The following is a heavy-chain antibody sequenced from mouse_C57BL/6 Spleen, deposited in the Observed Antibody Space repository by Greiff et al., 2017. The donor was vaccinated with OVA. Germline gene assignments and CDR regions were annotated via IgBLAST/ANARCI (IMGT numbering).Heavy chain of an antibody. Sequence: QVQLKQPGAELVKPGASVKLSCKASGYTFTSYWMHWVKQRPGQGLEWIGMIHPNSGSTNYNEKFKSKATLTVDKSSSTAYMQLSSLTSEDSAVYYCARGIGNDYDWYFDVWGTGTTVTVSS. CDR3: ARGIGNDYDWYFDV. V-gene: IGHV1-64*01. CDR2: IHPNSGST. J-gene: IGHJ1*03. D-gene: IGHD2-4*01. CDR1: GYTFTSYW.